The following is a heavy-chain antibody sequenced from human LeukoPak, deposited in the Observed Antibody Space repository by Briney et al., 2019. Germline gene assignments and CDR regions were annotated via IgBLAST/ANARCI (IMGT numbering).Heavy chain of an antibody. J-gene: IGHJ4*02. CDR1: GYTFNGHY. CDR2: INPNSGGT. V-gene: IGHV1-2*02. CDR3: ARPREQYDSSGHLDY. D-gene: IGHD3-22*01. Sequence: ASVKVSCKASGYTFNGHYMHWVRQAPGQGLEWMGWINPNSGGTNYAQKFQGRVTMTRDTSISTAYMELSRLRSDDTAVYYCARPREQYDSSGHLDYWGQGTLVTVSS.